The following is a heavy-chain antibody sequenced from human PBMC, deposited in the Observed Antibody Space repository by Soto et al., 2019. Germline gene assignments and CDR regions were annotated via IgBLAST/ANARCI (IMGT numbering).Heavy chain of an antibody. CDR3: ARGQADANVFGY. J-gene: IGHJ1*01. D-gene: IGHD3-10*02. CDR1: GFTFSSYS. CDR2: ISYAGKKN. Sequence: QVQLVGSGGGVVQPGRSLRLSCAASGFTFSSYSMHWVRQAPGKGLEWVAHISYAGKKNYYADPVKGRFTFSRDNSKNTLYLQMNSLSPGDTAVYYSARGQADANVFGYWCHGTLVTISS. V-gene: IGHV3-30*04.